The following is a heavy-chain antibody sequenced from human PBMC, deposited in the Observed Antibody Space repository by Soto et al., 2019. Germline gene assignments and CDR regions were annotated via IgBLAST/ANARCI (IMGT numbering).Heavy chain of an antibody. CDR1: GFNFNTYG. J-gene: IGHJ3*02. CDR2: IWYDGSHK. CDR3: ARRDDGSYSYYGHFDI. V-gene: IGHV3-33*01. D-gene: IGHD3-16*01. Sequence: QVQLVESGGGVVHPGRSLRLSCAASGFNFNTYGMHWVRQAPGKGLEWVAFIWYDGSHKYYADSVKGRFTVSRDNSNNTLFLQMNSLRAEDTAVYYCARRDDGSYSYYGHFDIWGQGTGVTVSS.